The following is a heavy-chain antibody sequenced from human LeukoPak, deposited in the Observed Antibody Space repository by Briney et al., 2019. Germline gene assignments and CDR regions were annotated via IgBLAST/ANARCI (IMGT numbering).Heavy chain of an antibody. J-gene: IGHJ3*02. CDR2: INHSGST. V-gene: IGHV4-34*01. CDR1: GGSFSGYY. D-gene: IGHD6-19*01. Sequence: SETLSLTCAVYGGSFSGYYWSWIRQPPGKGLEWIGEINHSGSTNYNPSLKSRVTISVDTSKNQFSLKLSSVTAADTAVYYCARRRGGWSRAFDIWGQGTMVTVSS. CDR3: ARRRGGWSRAFDI.